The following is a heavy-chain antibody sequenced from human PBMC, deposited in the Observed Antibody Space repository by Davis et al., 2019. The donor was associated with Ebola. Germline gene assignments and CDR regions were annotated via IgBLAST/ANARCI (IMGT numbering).Heavy chain of an antibody. CDR3: ARIPAIWRRVDN. V-gene: IGHV4-34*01. D-gene: IGHD3-3*01. CDR1: SGSFSGYY. J-gene: IGHJ4*02. CDR2: INHIGIT. Sequence: PSETLSLTCGVSSGSFSGYYWSWIRQPPGKGLEWIGEINHIGITYYTPSLKSRVTISLDTSKKQFSLKLNSVTAADTAVYYCARIPAIWRRVDNWGQGTLVTVSS.